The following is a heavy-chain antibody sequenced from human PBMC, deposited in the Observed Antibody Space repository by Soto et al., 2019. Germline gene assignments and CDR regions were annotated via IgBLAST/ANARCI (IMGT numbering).Heavy chain of an antibody. CDR2: IWYDGSNK. V-gene: IGHV3-33*01. CDR3: ARELDYGDYLFVDY. D-gene: IGHD4-17*01. Sequence: QVQLVESGGGVVQPGRSLRLSCAASGVTFSSYGMHWVRQAPGKGLEWVAVIWYDGSNKYYADSVKGRFTISRDNSKNTLYLQMNSLRAEDTAVYYCARELDYGDYLFVDYWGQGTLVTVSS. J-gene: IGHJ4*02. CDR1: GVTFSSYG.